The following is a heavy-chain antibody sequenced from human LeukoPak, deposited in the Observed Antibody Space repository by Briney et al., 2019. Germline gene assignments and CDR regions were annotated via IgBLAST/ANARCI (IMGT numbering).Heavy chain of an antibody. CDR1: GFTFSDYY. CDR3: ASSSGATITYYYYGMDV. Sequence: LRLSCAASGFTFSDYYWSWIRQHPGKGLEWIGYIYYSGSTYYNPSLKSRVTISVDTSKNQFSLKLSSVTAADTAVYYCASSSGATITYYYYGMDVWGQGTTVTVSS. J-gene: IGHJ6*02. CDR2: IYYSGST. D-gene: IGHD5-12*01. V-gene: IGHV4-31*02.